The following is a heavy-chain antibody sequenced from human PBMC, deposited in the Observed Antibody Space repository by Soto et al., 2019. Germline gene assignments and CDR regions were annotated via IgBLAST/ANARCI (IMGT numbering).Heavy chain of an antibody. J-gene: IGHJ4*02. D-gene: IGHD2-8*02. CDR1: GGSISSSSYY. V-gene: IGHV4-39*07. Sequence: TLSLTCTVSGGSISSSSYYWGWIRQPPGKGLEWIGSIYYSGSTNYNPSLKSRVTISVDTSKNQFSLKLTSVTAADTAVYYCARDKITGLFDYWGQGTLVTVSS. CDR3: ARDKITGLFDY. CDR2: IYYSGST.